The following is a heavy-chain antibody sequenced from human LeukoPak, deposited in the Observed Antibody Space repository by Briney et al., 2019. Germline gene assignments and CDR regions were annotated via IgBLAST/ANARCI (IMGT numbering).Heavy chain of an antibody. J-gene: IGHJ4*02. D-gene: IGHD3-10*01. Sequence: SQTLSLTCTVSGGSISSGGYYWSWIRQHPGKGLEWIGYIYYSGSTCYNPSLKSRVTISVDTSKNQFSLKLSSVTAADTAVYYCARESYYGSGSYLLDYWGQGTLVTVSS. V-gene: IGHV4-31*03. CDR3: ARESYYGSGSYLLDY. CDR1: GGSISSGGYY. CDR2: IYYSGST.